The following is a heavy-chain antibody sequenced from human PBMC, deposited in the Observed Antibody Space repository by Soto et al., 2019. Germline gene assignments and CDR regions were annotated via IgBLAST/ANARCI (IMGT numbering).Heavy chain of an antibody. CDR1: GYTFTRSG. CDR2: IRTYNGDT. J-gene: IGHJ6*02. Sequence: QGQLVQSGAEVKKPGASVKVSCKASGYTFTRSGISWVRQAPGQGLEWMGWIRTYNGDTNYAQTFQGRVTMTTDTSTSTVHMGVRSLRSDDTAVYYCAREGVAPYYYYGMDVWGQGPPVTVSS. D-gene: IGHD5-12*01. V-gene: IGHV1-18*01. CDR3: AREGVAPYYYYGMDV.